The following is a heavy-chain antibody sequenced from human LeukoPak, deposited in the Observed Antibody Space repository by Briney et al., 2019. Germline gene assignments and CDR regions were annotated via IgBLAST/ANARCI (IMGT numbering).Heavy chain of an antibody. V-gene: IGHV1-69*06. CDR2: IIPIFGTA. CDR3: ARGRPDTAMAVSPRTYYYYYMDV. J-gene: IGHJ6*03. D-gene: IGHD5-18*01. CDR1: GGTFSSYA. Sequence: GASVKVSCKASGGTFSSYAISWVRQAPGQGLEWMGGIIPIFGTANYAQKFQGRVTITADKSTSTDYMELSSLRSEDTAVYYCARGRPDTAMAVSPRTYYYYYMDVWGKGTTVTVSS.